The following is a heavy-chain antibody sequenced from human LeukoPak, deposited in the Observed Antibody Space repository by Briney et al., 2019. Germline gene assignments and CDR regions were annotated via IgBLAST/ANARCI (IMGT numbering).Heavy chain of an antibody. CDR1: GGSISSYY. J-gene: IGHJ5*02. D-gene: IGHD6-13*01. V-gene: IGHV4-59*12. CDR2: IYYSGST. CDR3: ARDRAVERIAAVYWFDP. Sequence: SETLSLTCTVSGGSISSYYWSWIRQPPGKGLEWIGYIYYSGSTNYNPSLKSRVTMSVDTSKNQFSLKLSSVTAADTAVYYCARDRAVERIAAVYWFDPWGQGTLVTVSS.